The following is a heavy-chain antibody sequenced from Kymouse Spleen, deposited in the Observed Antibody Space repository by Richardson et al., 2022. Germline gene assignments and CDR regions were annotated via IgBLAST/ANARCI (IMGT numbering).Heavy chain of an antibody. CDR3: APGIAVATLL*L. CDR2: TRNKANSYTT. D-gene: IGHD6-19*01. Sequence: EVQLVESGGGLVQPGGSLRLSCAASGFTFSDHYMDWVRQAPGKGLEWVGRTRNKANSYTTEYAASVKGRFTISRDDSKNSLYLQMNSLKTEDTAVYYCAPGIAVATLL*LLGPGNPGHRLL. J-gene: IGHJ4*02. CDR1: GFTFSDHY. V-gene: IGHV3-72*01.